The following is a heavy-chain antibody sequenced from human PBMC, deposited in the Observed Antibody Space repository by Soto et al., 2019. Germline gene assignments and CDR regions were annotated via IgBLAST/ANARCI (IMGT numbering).Heavy chain of an antibody. J-gene: IGHJ4*02. CDR1: GFTFTSYP. CDR3: AREYSSSTTWIDY. CDR2: VHPYEGTT. D-gene: IGHD2-15*01. V-gene: IGHV1-18*04. Sequence: AAVKVSCKTSGFTFTSYPFSWVRQAPGQGREWLAWVHPYEGTTKVAHQFRDRITLTTDASAATVFMELTRLTSDDTAVYFCAREYSSSTTWIDYWGQGMLVTVSS.